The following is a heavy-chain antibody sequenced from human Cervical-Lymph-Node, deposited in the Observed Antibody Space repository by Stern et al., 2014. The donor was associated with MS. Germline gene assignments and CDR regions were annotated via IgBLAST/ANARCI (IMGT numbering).Heavy chain of an antibody. J-gene: IGHJ6*02. CDR1: GFTFSTYD. Sequence: VQLVESGGGLVQPGGSLRLSCAASGFTFSTYDMHWVRQATGKGLEWVSAIGTAGDTYYPASVKGRFTISRENAKNSLYLQMNSLRDGGTAVYYCARDRSPYGSGSQGMDVWGQGTTVTVSS. D-gene: IGHD3-10*01. CDR3: ARDRSPYGSGSQGMDV. V-gene: IGHV3-13*01. CDR2: IGTAGDT.